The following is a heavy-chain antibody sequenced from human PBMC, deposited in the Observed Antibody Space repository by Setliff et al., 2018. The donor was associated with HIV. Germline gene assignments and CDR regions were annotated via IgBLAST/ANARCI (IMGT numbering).Heavy chain of an antibody. Sequence: KSGPTLVNPTQTLTLTCTFSGFSLTTSGVGVGWIRQPPGKALEWLAAIHWNDANHYSPSLKSRLTITKDTSKNQVVLTRTNVDPADTATYFCAHLQRDASGLYWEAFDMWGLGTMVTV. CDR1: GFSLTTSGVG. V-gene: IGHV2-5*01. J-gene: IGHJ3*02. CDR3: AHLQRDASGLYWEAFDM. CDR2: IHWNDAN. D-gene: IGHD3-3*01.